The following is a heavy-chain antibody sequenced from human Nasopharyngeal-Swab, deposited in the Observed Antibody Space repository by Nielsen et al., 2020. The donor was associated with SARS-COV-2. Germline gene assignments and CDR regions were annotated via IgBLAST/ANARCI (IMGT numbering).Heavy chain of an antibody. CDR3: ARGEGITGTTPGAFDI. CDR2: INHSGST. D-gene: IGHD1-7*01. Sequence: WIRQPPGKGLEWIGEINHSGSTNYNPSLKSRVTISVDMSKNQFSLKLSSVTAADTAVYYCARGEGITGTTPGAFDIWGQGTMVTVSS. V-gene: IGHV4-34*01. J-gene: IGHJ3*02.